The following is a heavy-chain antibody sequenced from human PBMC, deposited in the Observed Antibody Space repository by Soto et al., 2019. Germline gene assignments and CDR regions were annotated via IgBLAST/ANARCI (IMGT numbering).Heavy chain of an antibody. Sequence: ASVKVSCKASGYSFTAYYMHWLRQAPGQGLEWIGWINPNSGGTKYAQKFQGRVTMTNDTSISSAYMELSRLGSDDTAVYYCARVDFDSSANYYAGWFDPWGQGTLVTVSS. CDR1: GYSFTAYY. V-gene: IGHV1-2*02. CDR2: INPNSGGT. J-gene: IGHJ5*02. CDR3: ARVDFDSSANYYAGWFDP. D-gene: IGHD3-22*01.